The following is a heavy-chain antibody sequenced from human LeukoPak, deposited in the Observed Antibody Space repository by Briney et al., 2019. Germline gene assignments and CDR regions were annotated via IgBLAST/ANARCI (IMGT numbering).Heavy chain of an antibody. CDR2: IYYSGST. CDR3: ARVVRYYYDSSGYYKDASDI. D-gene: IGHD3-22*01. V-gene: IGHV4-59*01. Sequence: SETLSLTCTVSGGSISSYYWSWIRQPPGKGLEWIGYIYYSGSTNYNPSLKSRVTISVDTSKNQFSLKLSSVTAADTAVYYCARVVRYYYDSSGYYKDASDIWGQGTMVTVSS. CDR1: GGSISSYY. J-gene: IGHJ3*02.